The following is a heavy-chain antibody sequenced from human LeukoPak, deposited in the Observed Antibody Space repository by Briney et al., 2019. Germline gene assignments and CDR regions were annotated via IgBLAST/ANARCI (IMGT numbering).Heavy chain of an antibody. Sequence: PSETLSLTCTVSGGSISSSSYYWGWIRQPPGKGLEWIGSIYYSGSTYYNPSLKSRVTISVDTSKNQFSLKLSSVTAADTAVYYCARGYSGDSASTAFDYWGQGTLVTVSS. D-gene: IGHD2-21*01. CDR3: ARGYSGDSASTAFDY. CDR1: GGSISSSSYY. J-gene: IGHJ4*02. V-gene: IGHV4-39*07. CDR2: IYYSGST.